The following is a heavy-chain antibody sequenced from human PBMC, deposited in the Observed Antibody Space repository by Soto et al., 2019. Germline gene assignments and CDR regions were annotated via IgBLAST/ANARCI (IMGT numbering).Heavy chain of an antibody. Sequence: SETLSLTCAVSGGSISSSNWWSWVRQPPGKGLEWIGEIYHSGSTNYNPSLKSRVTISVDKSKNQFSLKLSSVTAADTAVYYCAGIATYYYDSSGYDYWGQGTLVTVSS. CDR1: GGSISSSNW. CDR3: AGIATYYYDSSGYDY. CDR2: IYHSGST. J-gene: IGHJ4*02. D-gene: IGHD3-22*01. V-gene: IGHV4-4*02.